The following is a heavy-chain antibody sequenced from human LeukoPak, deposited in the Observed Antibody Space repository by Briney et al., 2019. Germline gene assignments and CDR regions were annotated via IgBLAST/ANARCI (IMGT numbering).Heavy chain of an antibody. V-gene: IGHV4-59*01. CDR3: ARVSYGYSYYYMDV. Sequence: KTSETLSLTCAVYGGSFSGYYWSWIRQPPGKGLEWIGYIYYSGSTNYNPSLKSRVTISVDTSKNQFSLKLSSVTAADTAVYYCARVSYGYSYYYMDVWGKGTTVTVSS. CDR1: GGSFSGYY. CDR2: IYYSGST. J-gene: IGHJ6*03. D-gene: IGHD5-18*01.